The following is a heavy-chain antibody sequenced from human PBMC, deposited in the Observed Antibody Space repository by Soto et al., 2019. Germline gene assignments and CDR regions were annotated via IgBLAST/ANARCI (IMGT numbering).Heavy chain of an antibody. CDR3: AGGDYGDSIDF. J-gene: IGHJ4*02. CDR1: GFTFDNYG. CDR2: ISYDDSYR. D-gene: IGHD4-17*01. Sequence: QVHLVESGGGVVQPGKSLRLSCAASGFTFDNYGMLWVRQAPGKGLEWVALISYDDSYRYYTNSVRGRFTISRDNSKNMVFLHMNSLQGDDTAVYYCAGGDYGDSIDFWGQVTLVTVSS. V-gene: IGHV3-33*01.